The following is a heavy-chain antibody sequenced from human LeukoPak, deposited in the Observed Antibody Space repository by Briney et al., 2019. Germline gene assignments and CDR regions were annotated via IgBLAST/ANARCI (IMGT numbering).Heavy chain of an antibody. CDR1: GFTFSNYY. Sequence: GGSLRLSCAASGFTFSNYYMSWIRQAPGKGLQWVSYITNSGSTIYYADSVKGRFTISRDNAKKSLYLQMNNLKAEDTAVYYCARGSRYYYGSGSYPFDYWGQGTLGTVSS. J-gene: IGHJ4*02. D-gene: IGHD3-10*01. CDR2: ITNSGSTI. CDR3: ARGSRYYYGSGSYPFDY. V-gene: IGHV3-11*01.